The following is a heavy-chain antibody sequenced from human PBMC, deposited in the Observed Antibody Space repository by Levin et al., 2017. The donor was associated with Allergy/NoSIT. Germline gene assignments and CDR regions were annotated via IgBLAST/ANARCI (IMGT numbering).Heavy chain of an antibody. CDR3: ARYRTGGVNWLDP. CDR1: GFRFSDYY. V-gene: IGHV3-11*06. J-gene: IGHJ5*02. Sequence: SCAASGFRFSDYYMSWIRQAPGKGLEWVSYISFTSSSMNTKYADSVRGRFTVSRDNARNSLYLQMNSLRAEDSGVYYCARYRTGGVNWLDPWGQGTLVIVSS. D-gene: IGHD2-8*02. CDR2: ISFTSSSMNT.